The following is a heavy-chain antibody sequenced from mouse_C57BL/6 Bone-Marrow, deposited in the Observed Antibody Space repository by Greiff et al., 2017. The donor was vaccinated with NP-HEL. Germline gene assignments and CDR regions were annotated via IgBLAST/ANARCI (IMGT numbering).Heavy chain of an antibody. D-gene: IGHD1-1*01. CDR2: IWSGGST. Sequence: QVQLQQSGPGLVQPSQSLSITCTVSGFSLTSYGVHWVRQSPGKGLEWLGVIWSGGSTDYNAAFISSLSISKDNSKSQVFFKKNSLQADDTAIYYCARTAPVVADAMDYWGQGTSVTVAS. CDR3: ARTAPVVADAMDY. J-gene: IGHJ4*01. V-gene: IGHV2-2*01. CDR1: GFSLTSYG.